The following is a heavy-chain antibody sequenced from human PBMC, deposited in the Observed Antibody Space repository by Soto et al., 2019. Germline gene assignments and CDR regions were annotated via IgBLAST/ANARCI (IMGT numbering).Heavy chain of an antibody. CDR3: TRDASRDSSARGWFDP. D-gene: IGHD6-13*01. J-gene: IGHJ5*02. CDR1: GFTFRSFT. V-gene: IGHV3-21*01. CDR2: ISSNSAYI. Sequence: PGGSLSLSRAASGFTFRSFTMNWVRQAPGKGLEWVSTISSNSAYIYYTDALRGRFTISRDNAKNSLHLQMNSLRAEDTAVYYCTRDASRDSSARGWFDPWGPGTLVTVSS.